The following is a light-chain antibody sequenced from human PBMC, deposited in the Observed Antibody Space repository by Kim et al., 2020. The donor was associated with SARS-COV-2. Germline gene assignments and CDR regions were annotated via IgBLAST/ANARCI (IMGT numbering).Light chain of an antibody. V-gene: IGKV3-15*01. CDR1: QSVSSN. J-gene: IGKJ2*01. Sequence: SVSPGERATLSCRASQSVSSNLAWYQQKPGQAPSLLIYGASTRATGIPARFSGSGSGTEFTLTISSLQSEDFAVYYCQQYNNWPHTFGQGTKLEI. CDR3: QQYNNWPHT. CDR2: GAS.